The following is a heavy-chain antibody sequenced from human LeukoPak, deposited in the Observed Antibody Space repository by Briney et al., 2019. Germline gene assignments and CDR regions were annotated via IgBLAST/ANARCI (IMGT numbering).Heavy chain of an antibody. J-gene: IGHJ5*02. CDR3: ARAYSSSWYLNWFDP. V-gene: IGHV4-61*02. CDR2: IYTSGDT. D-gene: IGHD6-13*01. Sequence: PSETLSLTCTVSGDSINSGTSYWSWIRQPAGKGLEWIGRIYTSGDTNYNPSLKSRVTISVDTSKNHFSLKLSSVTAADTAVYYCARAYSSSWYLNWFDPWGQGTPVTVSS. CDR1: GDSINSGTSY.